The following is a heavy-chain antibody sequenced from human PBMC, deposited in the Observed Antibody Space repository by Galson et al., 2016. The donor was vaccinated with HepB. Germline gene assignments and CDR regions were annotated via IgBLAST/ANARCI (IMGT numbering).Heavy chain of an antibody. CDR2: IYYSGTT. CDR3: PGDKVDKAWGVGDYFYALDL. D-gene: IGHD5-18*01. Sequence: TLSLTCTVSGFSVGSDSYYWTWIRQHPGKGLEWIGFIYYSGTTDYNPSLKSRVSISLDTSKNQFSLKLSSVTAADTAVYYCPGDKVDKAWGVGDYFYALDLWGQGTTVTVSS. CDR1: GFSVGSDSYY. V-gene: IGHV4-31*03. J-gene: IGHJ6*02.